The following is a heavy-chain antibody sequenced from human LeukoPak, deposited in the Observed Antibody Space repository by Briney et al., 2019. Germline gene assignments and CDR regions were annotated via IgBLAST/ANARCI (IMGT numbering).Heavy chain of an antibody. CDR1: GFTVSNNY. CDR3: GNDILTGYFHY. J-gene: IGHJ4*02. V-gene: IGHV3-53*05. Sequence: GGSLRLSCAASGFTVSNNYMSWVRQSPGKRLEWVSVIYTGGSAYYADSVKGRFTISRDNSKNTLYLQMNSLRAEDTAVYYCGNDILTGYFHYWGQGTLVTVSS. CDR2: IYTGGSA. D-gene: IGHD3-9*01.